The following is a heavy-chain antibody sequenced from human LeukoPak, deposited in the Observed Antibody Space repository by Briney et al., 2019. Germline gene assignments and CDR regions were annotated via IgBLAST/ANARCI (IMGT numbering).Heavy chain of an antibody. CDR1: GFTFSSYS. Sequence: GGSLRLSCAASGFTFSSYSMNWVRQAPGKGLEWVSSISSSGSYIYYADSVKGRFTISRDNAKNSLYLQVNSLRAEDTAVYYCARDGGSSSDLDYWGQGTLVTVSS. CDR2: ISSSGSYI. D-gene: IGHD6-6*01. CDR3: ARDGGSSSDLDY. V-gene: IGHV3-21*01. J-gene: IGHJ4*02.